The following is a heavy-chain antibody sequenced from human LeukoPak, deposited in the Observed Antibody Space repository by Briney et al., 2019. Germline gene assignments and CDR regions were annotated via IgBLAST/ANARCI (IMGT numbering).Heavy chain of an antibody. Sequence: ASVKVSCKASGGTFSSYAISWVRQAPGQGLEWMGGIIPIFGTANYAQKFQGRVTVTADESTITAYMELSSLRSEDTAVYYCARAGGSSSKRVNFDYWGQGTLVTVSS. CDR3: ARAGGSSSKRVNFDY. D-gene: IGHD6-13*01. J-gene: IGHJ4*02. CDR1: GGTFSSYA. V-gene: IGHV1-69*01. CDR2: IIPIFGTA.